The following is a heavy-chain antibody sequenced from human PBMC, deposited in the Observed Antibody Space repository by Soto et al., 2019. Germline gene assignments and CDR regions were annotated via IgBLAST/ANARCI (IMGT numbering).Heavy chain of an antibody. CDR2: VYWDDDK. CDR3: AHTRYSISSFDY. CDR1: GFSLTTDDVG. D-gene: IGHD6-6*01. J-gene: IGHJ4*02. V-gene: IGHV2-5*02. Sequence: SGPTLVNPTQTLTLTCTFSGFSLTTDDVGVGWIRQFPGKALDWLAVVYWDDDKRYSPSLKSRLTITKDTSKNQVFLTMSNMDPVDTDTYYCAHTRYSISSFDYWGQGTLVTVSS.